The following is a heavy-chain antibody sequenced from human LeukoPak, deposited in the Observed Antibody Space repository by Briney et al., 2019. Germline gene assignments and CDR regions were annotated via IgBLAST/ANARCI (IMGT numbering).Heavy chain of an antibody. J-gene: IGHJ4*02. V-gene: IGHV4-30-4*07. CDR3: ARGVGGYDDDY. CDR2: IYYSGST. D-gene: IGHD5-12*01. Sequence: SETLSLTCAVSGGSISSGGYSWSWIRQPPGTGLEWIGYIYYSGSTYYNPSLKSRVTISVDTSKNQFSLKLSSVTAADTAVYYCARGVGGYDDDYWGQGTLVTVSS. CDR1: GGSISSGGYS.